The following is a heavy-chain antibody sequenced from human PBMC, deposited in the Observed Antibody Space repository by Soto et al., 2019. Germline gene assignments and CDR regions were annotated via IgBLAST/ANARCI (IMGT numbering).Heavy chain of an antibody. D-gene: IGHD3-10*01. Sequence: QVQLVQSGAEVKKPGSSVKVSCKASGGTFSSHVFNWVRQAPGQGLEWMGGIMPIIGTANYAQKFQGRVTITADESTRTAYKELSSLKTEDTAGYYCAKDLEFRDGNISHLDYWGQGTLVTVSS. CDR2: IMPIIGTA. J-gene: IGHJ4*02. CDR1: GGTFSSHV. V-gene: IGHV1-69*01. CDR3: AKDLEFRDGNISHLDY.